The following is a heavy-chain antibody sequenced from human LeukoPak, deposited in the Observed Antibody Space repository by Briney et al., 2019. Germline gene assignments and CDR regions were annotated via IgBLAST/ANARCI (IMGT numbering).Heavy chain of an antibody. Sequence: PGGSLRLSCAASGFTFSSYSMNWVRQAPGKGLEWVSSISSSSSYIYYADSVKGRFTISRDNAKNSLYLQMNSLRAEDTAVYYCARGMDDTVTIPTRDWGQGTLVTVSS. CDR3: ARGMDDTVTIPTRD. J-gene: IGHJ4*02. V-gene: IGHV3-21*01. D-gene: IGHD4-11*01. CDR2: ISSSSSYI. CDR1: GFTFSSYS.